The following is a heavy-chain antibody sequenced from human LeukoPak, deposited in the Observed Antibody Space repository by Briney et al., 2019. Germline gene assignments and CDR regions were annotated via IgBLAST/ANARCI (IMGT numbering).Heavy chain of an antibody. J-gene: IGHJ5*02. CDR1: GFSFSNNA. V-gene: IGHV3-23*01. Sequence: RSGGSLRLSCAASGFSFSNNAMSWVRQAPGKGLEWVSALSGSGISTYYADFVKGRFTISRDNANRTLYLHMNSLRAEDTAVYYCALDPGFSSGTRAWGQGTLVTVSS. CDR3: ALDPGFSSGTRA. D-gene: IGHD6-13*01. CDR2: LSGSGIST.